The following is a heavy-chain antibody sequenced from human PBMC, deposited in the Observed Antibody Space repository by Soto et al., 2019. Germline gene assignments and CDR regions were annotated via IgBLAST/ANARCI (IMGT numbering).Heavy chain of an antibody. CDR3: ATSGYSSGWYYFAY. CDR1: GFTVSSNY. D-gene: IGHD6-19*01. CDR2: IYSGGST. Sequence: GGSLRLSCAASGFTVSSNYMSWVRQAPGKGLEWVSVIYSGGSTYYADSVKGRFTISRDNSKNTLYLQMNSLRAEDTAVYYCATSGYSSGWYYFAYWGQGSLVTVSS. J-gene: IGHJ4*02. V-gene: IGHV3-66*01.